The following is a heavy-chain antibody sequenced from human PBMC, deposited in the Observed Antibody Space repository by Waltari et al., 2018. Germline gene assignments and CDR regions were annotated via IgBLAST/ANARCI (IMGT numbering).Heavy chain of an antibody. CDR1: GGSISSYY. J-gene: IGHJ4*02. D-gene: IGHD6-19*01. CDR2: IYYSGST. V-gene: IGHV4-59*12. Sequence: QVQLQESGPGLVKPSETLSLTCTVSGGSISSYYWSWIRQPPGKGLEWIGYIYYSGSTNYNPSLKSRVTISVDTSKNQFSLKLSSVTATDTAVYYCAGWYVAGYYFDYWGQGTLVTVSS. CDR3: AGWYVAGYYFDY.